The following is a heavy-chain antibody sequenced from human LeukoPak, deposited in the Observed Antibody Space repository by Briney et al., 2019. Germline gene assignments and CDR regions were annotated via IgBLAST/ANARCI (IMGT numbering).Heavy chain of an antibody. V-gene: IGHV4-61*02. CDR3: ARDLIAVAGTFWFDP. Sequence: SETLSLTCTVSGGSISSGSYYWSWIRQPAGKGLAWIGRIYTSGSTNYNPSLKSRVTISVDTSKNQFSLKLRSVTAADTAVYYCARDLIAVAGTFWFDPWGQGTLVTVSS. CDR1: GGSISSGSYY. CDR2: IYTSGST. D-gene: IGHD6-19*01. J-gene: IGHJ5*02.